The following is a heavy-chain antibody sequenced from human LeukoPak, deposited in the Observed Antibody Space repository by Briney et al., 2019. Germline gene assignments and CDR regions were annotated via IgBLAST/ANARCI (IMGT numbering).Heavy chain of an antibody. CDR3: ARENYDILTGYYNVMDY. CDR2: IYTSGST. CDR1: GGSISSGSYY. Sequence: SETLSLTCTVSGGSISSGSYYWSWIRQPAGKGLEWIGRIYTSGSTNYNPSLKSRVTISVDTSKNQFSLKLSSVTAADTAVYYCARENYDILTGYYNVMDYWGQGTLVTVSS. D-gene: IGHD3-9*01. V-gene: IGHV4-61*02. J-gene: IGHJ4*02.